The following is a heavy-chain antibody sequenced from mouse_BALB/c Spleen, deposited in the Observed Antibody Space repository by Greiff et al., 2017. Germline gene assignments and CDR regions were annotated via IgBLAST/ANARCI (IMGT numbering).Heavy chain of an antibody. J-gene: IGHJ4*01. D-gene: IGHD3-2*01. CDR2: INPGSGGT. Sequence: VQLQQSGAELVRPGTSVKVSCKASGYAFTNYLIEWVKQRPGQGLEWIGVINPGSGGTNYNEKFKGKATLTADKSSSTAYMQLSSLTSDDSAVYVCARGGTARATAMDYWGQGTSVTVSS. CDR3: ARGGTARATAMDY. CDR1: GYAFTNYL. V-gene: IGHV1-54*01.